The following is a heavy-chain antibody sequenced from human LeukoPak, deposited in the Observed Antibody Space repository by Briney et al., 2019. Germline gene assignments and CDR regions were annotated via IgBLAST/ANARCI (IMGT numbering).Heavy chain of an antibody. V-gene: IGHV6-1*01. Sequence: SQTLSLTCAISGDSVSSNSVTWYWIRQSPSRGLEWRGRIYYRSTWYNDYAVSVRGRITVNPDTSKNQFSLHLNSVTPEDTAVYYCARRLTQYDCFDPWGQGILVTVSS. D-gene: IGHD2-2*01. CDR2: IYYRSTWYN. CDR3: ARRLTQYDCFDP. J-gene: IGHJ5*02. CDR1: GDSVSSNSVT.